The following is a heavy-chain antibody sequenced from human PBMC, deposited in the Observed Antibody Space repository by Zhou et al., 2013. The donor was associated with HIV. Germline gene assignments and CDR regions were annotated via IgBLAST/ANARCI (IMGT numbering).Heavy chain of an antibody. CDR2: INPNSGGT. CDR3: ARDGGLTIFRVTMFHHAFNI. J-gene: IGHJ3*02. CDR1: GYTFTNYF. V-gene: IGHV1-2*02. Sequence: VQSQVQLVQSGAAVTVSCKTSGYTFTNYFIHWVRQAPGQGLEWMGWINPNSGGTNYAQKFQGRLTMTSETSISTVHMELTSLRSDDTATYYCARDGGLTIFRVTMFHHAFNIWGQGTLVAVSS. D-gene: IGHD3-3*01.